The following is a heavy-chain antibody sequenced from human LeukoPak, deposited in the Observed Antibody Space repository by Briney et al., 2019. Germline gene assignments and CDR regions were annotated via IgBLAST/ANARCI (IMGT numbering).Heavy chain of an antibody. J-gene: IGHJ4*02. V-gene: IGHV3-48*03. CDR1: GFTFSSYE. CDR2: ISSSGSTI. Sequence: PGGSLRLSCAASGFTFSSYEMNWVRQAPGKGLEWVSYISSSGSTIYYADSVKGRFTISRDNAKNSLYLQMNSLRAEDTAVYYCARGGYGDYLGTFDYWGQGTLVTVFS. D-gene: IGHD4-17*01. CDR3: ARGGYGDYLGTFDY.